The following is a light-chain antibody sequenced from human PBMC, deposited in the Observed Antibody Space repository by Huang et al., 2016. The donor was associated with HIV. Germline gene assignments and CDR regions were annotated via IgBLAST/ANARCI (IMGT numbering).Light chain of an antibody. CDR3: QQSYTATWT. V-gene: IGKV1-39*01. J-gene: IGKJ1*01. CDR2: SAS. Sequence: DILLTQSPSSLSASVGDRVTITCRASQTMNNFLNWYQQRPGKAPELLIYSASSLQSGVPSRFSGSGSGTDFTLTISSLQPEDFATYFCQQSYTATWTFGQGTVVNI. CDR1: QTMNNF.